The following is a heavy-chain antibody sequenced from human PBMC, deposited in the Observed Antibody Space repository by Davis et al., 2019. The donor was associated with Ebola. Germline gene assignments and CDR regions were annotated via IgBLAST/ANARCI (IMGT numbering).Heavy chain of an antibody. Sequence: MPGGSLRLSCTVSGGSISSYYWSWIRQPPGKELEWIGYIYSSGSTNYNPSLKSRVTISVDTSKNQFSLKLSSVTAADTAVYYCARASITMFGVLFIEGIFDYWGQGTLVTVSS. J-gene: IGHJ4*02. CDR2: IYSSGST. V-gene: IGHV4-59*01. D-gene: IGHD3-3*01. CDR3: ARASITMFGVLFIEGIFDY. CDR1: GGSISSYY.